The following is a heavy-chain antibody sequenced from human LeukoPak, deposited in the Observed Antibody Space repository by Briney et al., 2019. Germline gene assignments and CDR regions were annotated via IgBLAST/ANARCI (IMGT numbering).Heavy chain of an antibody. CDR1: GGSISSSSYY. D-gene: IGHD3-10*01. CDR2: IYYSGST. V-gene: IGHV4-39*07. J-gene: IGHJ4*02. Sequence: PSETLSLTCTVSGGSISSSSYYWGWIRQPPGKGLEWIGSIYYSGSTYYNPSLKSRVTISVDTSKNQFSLKLSSVTAADTAVYYCARGPPDGVDYWGQGTLVTVSS. CDR3: ARGPPDGVDY.